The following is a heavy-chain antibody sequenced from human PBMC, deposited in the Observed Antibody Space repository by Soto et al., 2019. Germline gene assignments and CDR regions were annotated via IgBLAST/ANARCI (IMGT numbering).Heavy chain of an antibody. D-gene: IGHD3-10*01. CDR2: ISYDGSNK. V-gene: IGHV3-30*18. CDR3: AKGGGDYGSGSYPFWY. CDR1: GFTFSSYG. J-gene: IGHJ4*02. Sequence: PGGSLRLSCAASGFTFSSYGMHWVRQAPGKGLEWVAVISYDGSNKYYADSVKGRFTISRDNSKNTLYLQMNSLRAEDTAVYYCAKGGGDYGSGSYPFWYWGQGTLVTVSS.